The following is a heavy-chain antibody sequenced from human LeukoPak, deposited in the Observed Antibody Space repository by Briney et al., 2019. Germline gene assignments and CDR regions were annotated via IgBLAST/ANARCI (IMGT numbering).Heavy chain of an antibody. CDR1: GGTFSSYA. D-gene: IGHD2-2*02. CDR2: IIPIFGTA. Sequence: SVKVSCKASGGTFSSYAISWVRQAPGQGLEWMGGIIPIFGTANYAQKFQGRVTITADESTSTAYMELSSLRSEDTAVYYCAGREVVPAAIDPFYYYYYMDVWGKGTTVTVSS. J-gene: IGHJ6*03. V-gene: IGHV1-69*13. CDR3: AGREVVPAAIDPFYYYYYMDV.